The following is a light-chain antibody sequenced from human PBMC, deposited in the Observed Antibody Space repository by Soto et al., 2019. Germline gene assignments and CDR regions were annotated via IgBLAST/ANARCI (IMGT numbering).Light chain of an antibody. Sequence: QSVLTQPASVSGSPGQSITISCTGTSSDVGGYNYVSWYQQHPGKAPELMIYDVNNRPSGVSNRFSGSKSGNTASLTISGLQAEDEADYYCSSYTSSSTPDVFGTGTKVTVL. CDR3: SSYTSSSTPDV. CDR2: DVN. J-gene: IGLJ1*01. CDR1: SSDVGGYNY. V-gene: IGLV2-14*01.